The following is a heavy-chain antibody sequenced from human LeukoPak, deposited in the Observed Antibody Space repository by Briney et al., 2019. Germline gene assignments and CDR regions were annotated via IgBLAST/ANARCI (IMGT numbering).Heavy chain of an antibody. CDR1: GYSISSGYY. CDR3: ARVMTTATTWAFDV. J-gene: IGHJ3*01. Sequence: NPSETLSLTCSVSGYSISSGYYWGWIRQPPGKGLEWIASMYHGGSTFYNPSLRSRVTISIDTPKNQFSLKLSSVTAADTAVYYCARVMTTATTWAFDVWGQGTMVTVSS. D-gene: IGHD4-17*01. V-gene: IGHV4-38-2*02. CDR2: MYHGGST.